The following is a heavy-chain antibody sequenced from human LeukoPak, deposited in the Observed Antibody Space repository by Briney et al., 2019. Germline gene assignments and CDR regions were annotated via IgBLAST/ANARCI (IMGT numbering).Heavy chain of an antibody. CDR2: ISWNSGSI. Sequence: PGGSLRLSCAASGFTFDDYAMHWVRQAPGKGLEWVSGISWNSGSIGYADSVKGRFTISRDNAKNSLYLQMNSLRAEDTALYYCAKEKGVGATTAFDIWGQGTMVTVSS. D-gene: IGHD1-26*01. CDR1: GFTFDDYA. CDR3: AKEKGVGATTAFDI. J-gene: IGHJ3*02. V-gene: IGHV3-9*01.